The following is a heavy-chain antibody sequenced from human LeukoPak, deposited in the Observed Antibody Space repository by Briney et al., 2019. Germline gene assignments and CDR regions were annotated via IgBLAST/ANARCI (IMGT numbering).Heavy chain of an antibody. D-gene: IGHD5-18*01. CDR2: IYYSGST. V-gene: IGHV4-39*01. Sequence: SETLSLTCTVSGGSISSSSYYWGWIRQPPGKGLEWIGSIYYSGSTYYNPSLKSRVTISADTSKNQFSLKLSSVTAADTAVYYCARHLSPRGYSYGWGYFDLWGRGTLVTVSS. CDR1: GGSISSSSYY. J-gene: IGHJ2*01. CDR3: ARHLSPRGYSYGWGYFDL.